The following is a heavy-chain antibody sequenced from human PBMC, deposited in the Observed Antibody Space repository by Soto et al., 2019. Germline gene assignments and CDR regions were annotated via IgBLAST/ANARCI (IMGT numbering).Heavy chain of an antibody. CDR1: GGTFSSYA. CDR2: IIPIFGTA. J-gene: IGHJ4*02. CDR3: ARETTVVTPGLDY. D-gene: IGHD4-17*01. V-gene: IGHV1-69*13. Sequence: VASVKVSCKASGGTFSSYAISWVRQAPGQGLEWMGGIIPIFGTANYAQKFQGRVTITADESTSTAYMELSSLRSEDTAVYYCARETTVVTPGLDYLGQGTPVTVSS.